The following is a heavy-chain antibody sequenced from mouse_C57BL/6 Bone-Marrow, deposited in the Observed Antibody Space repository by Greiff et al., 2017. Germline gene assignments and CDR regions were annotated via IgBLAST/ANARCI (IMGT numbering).Heavy chain of an antibody. Sequence: VMLVESGPGLVAPSPSLSITCTVSGFSLTSYALSWVRQPPGKGLEWLGVIWTGGGTTYNSALKSRLRICKDNSKSQVFLKMNRLQTDDTARYYSARNPRWLLDDYAMDYWGQGTSVTVSS. CDR2: IWTGGGT. CDR3: ARNPRWLLDDYAMDY. CDR1: GFSLTSYA. V-gene: IGHV2-9-1*01. D-gene: IGHD2-3*01. J-gene: IGHJ4*01.